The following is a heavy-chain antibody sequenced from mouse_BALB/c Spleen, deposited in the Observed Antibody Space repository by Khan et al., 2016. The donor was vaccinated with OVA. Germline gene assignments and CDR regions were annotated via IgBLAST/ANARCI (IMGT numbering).Heavy chain of an antibody. CDR3: ARGYDFFAH. Sequence: VRLQQSGPDLVKPGASVKISCKASGYSFTLYYMSWVKQSHGKSLEWIGRVNPNTGGTDHNQEFKGKAILTVDKSSNTAYMELRSLTSEDSAVYYCARGYDFFAHWGQGTLVTVSA. V-gene: IGHV1-26*01. J-gene: IGHJ3*01. CDR2: VNPNTGGT. CDR1: GYSFTLYY. D-gene: IGHD2-14*01.